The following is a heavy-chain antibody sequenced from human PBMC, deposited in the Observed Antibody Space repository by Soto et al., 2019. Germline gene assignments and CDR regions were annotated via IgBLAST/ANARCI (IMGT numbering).Heavy chain of an antibody. CDR3: AKLSCTSSTCYFPGWFDP. J-gene: IGHJ5*02. CDR2: VYYSGSS. V-gene: IGHV4-31*03. D-gene: IGHD2-2*01. CDR1: GDSISGGASF. Sequence: SETLSLTCTVSGDSISGGASFWSWIRQPPGKGLEWIANVYYSGSSYYNPSLKSRLTISVDTTKNQFSLQLRSMTAADTAVYYCAKLSCTSSTCYFPGWFDPWGQGTLVTVSS.